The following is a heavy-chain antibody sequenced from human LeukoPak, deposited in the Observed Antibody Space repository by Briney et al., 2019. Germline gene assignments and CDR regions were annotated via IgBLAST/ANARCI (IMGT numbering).Heavy chain of an antibody. D-gene: IGHD6-13*01. J-gene: IGHJ1*01. CDR1: GGSISSYY. CDR2: IYYSGST. CDR3: ARERGYSRSQYFQH. Sequence: PSETLSLTCTVSGGSISSYYWSWIRQPPGKGLEWIGYIYYSGSTNYNPSLKSRVTISVDTSKNQFSLKLSSVTAADTAVYYCARERGYSRSQYFQHWGQGTLVTVSS. V-gene: IGHV4-59*12.